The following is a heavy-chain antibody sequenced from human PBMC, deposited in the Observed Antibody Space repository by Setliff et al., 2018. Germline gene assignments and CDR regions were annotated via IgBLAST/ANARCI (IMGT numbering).Heavy chain of an antibody. CDR1: GFTFSSYA. V-gene: IGHV3-7*03. CDR3: TRRITIFGVVIKNDY. D-gene: IGHD3-3*01. CDR2: IKQDGSEK. J-gene: IGHJ4*02. Sequence: PGGSLRLSCAASGFTFSSYAMSWVRQAPGKGLEWVANIKQDGSEKYYVDSVKGRFTISRDNAKNSLYLQMNSLKTEDTAVYYCTRRITIFGVVIKNDYWGQGTLVTVS.